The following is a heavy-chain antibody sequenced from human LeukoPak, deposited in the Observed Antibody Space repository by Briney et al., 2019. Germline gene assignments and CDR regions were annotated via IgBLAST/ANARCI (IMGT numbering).Heavy chain of an antibody. J-gene: IGHJ5*02. Sequence: GGSLRLSCSASGFTFSSYAMHWVRQAPGKGLEYVSSISINGGSTYYADSVKGRFTISRDNSKNTLYLQMSSLRAEDTAVYYCVKDRQYCSGGSCYPNWFDPWGQGALVTVSS. V-gene: IGHV3-64D*09. CDR2: ISINGGST. CDR3: VKDRQYCSGGSCYPNWFDP. CDR1: GFTFSSYA. D-gene: IGHD2-15*01.